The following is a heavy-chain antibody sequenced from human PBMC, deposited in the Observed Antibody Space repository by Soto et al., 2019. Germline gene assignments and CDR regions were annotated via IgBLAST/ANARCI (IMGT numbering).Heavy chain of an antibody. CDR2: IYYSGST. J-gene: IGHJ4*02. V-gene: IGHV4-31*03. CDR3: ARGFPDRNLSGFDY. Sequence: PSETLSLTCTVSGGSISSGGYYWSWIRQHPGKGLEWIGYIYYSGSTYYNPSLKSRVTISVDTSKNQFSLKLSSVTAADTAVYYCARGFPDRNLSGFDYWGQGTLVTVSS. CDR1: GGSISSGGYY.